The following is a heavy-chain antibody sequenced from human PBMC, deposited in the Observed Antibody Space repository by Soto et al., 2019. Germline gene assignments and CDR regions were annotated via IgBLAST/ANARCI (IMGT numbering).Heavy chain of an antibody. CDR1: GFAFGSYD. J-gene: IGHJ4*02. CDR3: AKEAAVAGRPLDS. D-gene: IGHD6-19*01. Sequence: EVQLLESGGGLVQPGGSLRFSCAASGFAFGSYDMSWVRQFPGRGLEWVSGISGSGSNTYYADSVRGRFTISRDNSKNTLYLQLNSLRAEDTAVYYCAKEAAVAGRPLDSWGQGTLVTVSS. CDR2: ISGSGSNT. V-gene: IGHV3-23*01.